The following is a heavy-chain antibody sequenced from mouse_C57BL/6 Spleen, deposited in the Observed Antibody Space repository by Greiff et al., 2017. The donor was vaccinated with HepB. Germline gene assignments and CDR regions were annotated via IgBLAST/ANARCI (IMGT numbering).Heavy chain of an antibody. Sequence: EVKVVESGEGLVKPGGSLKLSCAASGFTFSSYAMSWVRQTPEKRLEWVAYISSGGDYIYYADTVKGRFTISRDNARNTLYLQMSSLKSEDTAMYYCTRETGTAHWYFDVWGTGTTVTVSS. J-gene: IGHJ1*03. CDR3: TRETGTAHWYFDV. CDR1: GFTFSSYA. CDR2: ISSGGDYI. D-gene: IGHD4-1*01. V-gene: IGHV5-9-1*02.